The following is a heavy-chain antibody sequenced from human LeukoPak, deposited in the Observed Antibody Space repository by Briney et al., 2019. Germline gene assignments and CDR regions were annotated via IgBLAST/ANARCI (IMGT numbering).Heavy chain of an antibody. Sequence: GASVKVSCQASGYTFTSYVINWVRQATGQGLEWMGWMNPNSCNTGYAQKFQGRVTITRNTSISTAYIELSSLRSEDTAVYSCAKALSSRYYYDDAFDIWGQGTMVTVSS. J-gene: IGHJ3*02. CDR3: AKALSSRYYYDDAFDI. CDR1: GYTFTSYV. CDR2: MNPNSCNT. D-gene: IGHD3-22*01. V-gene: IGHV1-8*03.